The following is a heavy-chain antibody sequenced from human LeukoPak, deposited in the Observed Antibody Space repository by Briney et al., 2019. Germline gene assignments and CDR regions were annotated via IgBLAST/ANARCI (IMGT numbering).Heavy chain of an antibody. CDR2: IYDSGSS. CDR1: GGSIRGYY. V-gene: IGHV4-59*01. Sequence: PSETLSLTCSVSGGSIRGYYWSWIRQPPGKGLEWIGYIYDSGSSKYNPSLKSRVTISVDTSKNQFSLKLRDVTAADTAVYFCARDSRANWGLGRLEYWGQGTLVTVSS. CDR3: ARDSRANWGLGRLEY. J-gene: IGHJ4*02. D-gene: IGHD7-27*01.